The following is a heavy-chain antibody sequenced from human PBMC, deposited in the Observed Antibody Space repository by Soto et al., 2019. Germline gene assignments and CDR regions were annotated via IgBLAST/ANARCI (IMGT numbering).Heavy chain of an antibody. CDR2: IYYRGST. CDR3: ATGLFVPDNYFYYGVDV. Sequence: PSETLSLTCTVSGGSFGNYYLSWIRQPPGKGLEWIGYIYYRGSTNYNPSLKSRATISIDTSKHQLALRLSSVTAADSAVYYCATGLFVPDNYFYYGVDVWGHGTAVTVSS. J-gene: IGHJ6*02. CDR1: GGSFGNYY. D-gene: IGHD2-21*01. V-gene: IGHV4-59*01.